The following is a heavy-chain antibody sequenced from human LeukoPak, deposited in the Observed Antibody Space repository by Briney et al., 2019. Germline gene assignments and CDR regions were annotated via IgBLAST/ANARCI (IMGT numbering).Heavy chain of an antibody. Sequence: PGGSLRLSCAASGFTFSDYYMSWIRQAPGKGLEWVSYTSSSGSTIYYADSVKGRFTISRDNAKNSLYPQMNSLRAEDTAVYYCAREGFGDYTYFDYWGQGTLVTVSS. CDR2: TSSSGSTI. V-gene: IGHV3-11*01. D-gene: IGHD4-17*01. CDR3: AREGFGDYTYFDY. J-gene: IGHJ4*02. CDR1: GFTFSDYY.